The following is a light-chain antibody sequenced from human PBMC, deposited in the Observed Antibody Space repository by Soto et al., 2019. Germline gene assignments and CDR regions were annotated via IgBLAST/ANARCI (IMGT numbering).Light chain of an antibody. V-gene: IGLV1-40*01. CDR1: SSNIGAGFD. Sequence: QSVLTQPPSVSGAPGQRVTISCTGSSSNIGAGFDVHWYHQIAGTAPKLLIYGNSNRPSGVPDRFSGSKSGTSASLAINGLLAEDEAHYYCQSYDSSLISLIFGPGTKLTVL. CDR2: GNS. J-gene: IGLJ1*01. CDR3: QSYDSSLISLI.